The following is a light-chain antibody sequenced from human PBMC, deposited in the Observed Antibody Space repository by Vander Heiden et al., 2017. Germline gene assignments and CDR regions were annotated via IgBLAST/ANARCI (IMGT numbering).Light chain of an antibody. J-gene: IGKJ1*01. CDR2: DAS. CDR3: QQDGSSPRT. Sequence: EIVLTQSPATLSLSPGERATLSCRASQSFAGNYPACYRQKPGQAPRLPISDASNTAPGIPDRSSGSGSGTEFTLTISRLEPEDFALYSCQQDGSSPRTFGQGTKVEVK. V-gene: IGKV3-20*01. CDR1: QSFAGNY.